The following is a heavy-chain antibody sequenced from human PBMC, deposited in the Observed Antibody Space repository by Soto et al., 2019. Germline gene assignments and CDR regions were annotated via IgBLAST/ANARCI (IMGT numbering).Heavy chain of an antibody. V-gene: IGHV1-18*01. J-gene: IGHJ6*02. CDR3: ARDPEQLGYYYGMDV. CDR1: GYTFTSYG. CDR2: ISAYNGNT. D-gene: IGHD6-13*01. Sequence: ASVKVSCKASGYTFTSYGISWVRQAPGQGLEWMGWISAYNGNTNYAQKLQGRVTMTTDTSTGTAYMELRSLRSDDTAVYYCARDPEQLGYYYGMDVWGQGTTVTVSS.